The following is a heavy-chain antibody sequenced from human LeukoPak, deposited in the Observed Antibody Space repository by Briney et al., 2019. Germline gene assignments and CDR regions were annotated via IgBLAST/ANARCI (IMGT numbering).Heavy chain of an antibody. CDR1: GFTFSSYA. V-gene: IGHV3-23*01. Sequence: GGSLRLSCAASGFTFSSYAMSWVRQAPGKGLELVSSISDIGIGTYYADSVKGRFTIFRDNSKNILYLQMNSLRAEDTAIYYCAKRGGGTMFAFDIWGQGTMVTVSS. CDR2: ISDIGIGT. J-gene: IGHJ3*02. D-gene: IGHD3-10*02. CDR3: AKRGGGTMFAFDI.